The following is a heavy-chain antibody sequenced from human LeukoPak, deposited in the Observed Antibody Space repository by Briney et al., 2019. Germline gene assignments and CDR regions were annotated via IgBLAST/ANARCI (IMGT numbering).Heavy chain of an antibody. CDR2: IKQDGSEK. D-gene: IGHD2-8*01. Sequence: PWGSLRLSCAASGFTFSSYWMSWVRQAPGKGLEWVANIKQDGSEKYYVDSVKGRFTNSRDNAKNSLYLQMNSLRAEDTADYYCARSGVAQWPVDYWGQGTLVTVSS. V-gene: IGHV3-7*01. J-gene: IGHJ4*02. CDR1: GFTFSSYW. CDR3: ARSGVAQWPVDY.